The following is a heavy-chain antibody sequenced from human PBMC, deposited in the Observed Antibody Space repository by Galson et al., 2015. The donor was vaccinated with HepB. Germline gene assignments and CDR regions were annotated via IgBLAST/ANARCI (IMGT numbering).Heavy chain of an antibody. J-gene: IGHJ5*02. V-gene: IGHV3-15*05. CDR3: TTWGYH. D-gene: IGHD7-27*01. CDR2: VLRAADGGTT. CDR1: GFTFNNAH. Sequence: GFTFNNAHMSWVRQAPGKGLEYIGRVLRAADGGTTDYPAPMKDRFTISRDDSKNMVYLQINSLKAEDTAVYYCTTWGYHWGQGALVTVTS.